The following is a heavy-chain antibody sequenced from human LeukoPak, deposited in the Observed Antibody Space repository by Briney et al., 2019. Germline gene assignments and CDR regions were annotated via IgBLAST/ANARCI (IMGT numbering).Heavy chain of an antibody. CDR1: AFTFSSYA. CDR2: IGGGGVDT. J-gene: IGHJ4*02. D-gene: IGHD1-1*01. CDR3: AKDPPTTGTTFDN. V-gene: IGHV3-23*01. Sequence: AESLRLSCAASAFTFSSYAMSWVRPAPGKGLEWVSSIGGGGVDTYYADSVKGRFTISRDNSKNTLYLQMNSLRVEDTAVYYCAKDPPTTGTTFDNWGRGTLVTVSS.